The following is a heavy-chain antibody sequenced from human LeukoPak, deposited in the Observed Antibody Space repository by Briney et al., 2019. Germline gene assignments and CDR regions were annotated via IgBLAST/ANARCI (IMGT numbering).Heavy chain of an antibody. J-gene: IGHJ4*02. CDR3: ARRYSGGGCYND. Sequence: SETLSLTCAVYGGSSSDYYWTWIRQPPGKGLEWIGEINHSGSTNNNPSLKSRVTISVDTSKNQFSLKLRSVTAADTAVYYCARRYSGGGCYNDWGQGTLITVSS. V-gene: IGHV4-34*01. D-gene: IGHD2-21*02. CDR2: INHSGST. CDR1: GGSSSDYY.